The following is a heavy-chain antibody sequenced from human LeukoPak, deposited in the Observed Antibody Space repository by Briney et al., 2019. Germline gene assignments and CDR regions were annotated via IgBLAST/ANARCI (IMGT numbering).Heavy chain of an antibody. CDR1: GFTFSSYT. J-gene: IGHJ4*02. Sequence: GGSLRLSCAVSGFTFSSYTMNWVRQAPGKGLEWVSSISSSSSYIYYADSVKGRFTISRDNAKNSLYLQMNSLRAEDTAVYYCARGPSMVGFDYWGQGTLVTVSS. D-gene: IGHD3-10*02. V-gene: IGHV3-21*01. CDR3: ARGPSMVGFDY. CDR2: ISSSSSYI.